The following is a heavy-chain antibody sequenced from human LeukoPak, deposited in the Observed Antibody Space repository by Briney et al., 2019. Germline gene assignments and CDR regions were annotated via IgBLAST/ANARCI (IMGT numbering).Heavy chain of an antibody. Sequence: PGGSLRLSCAASGFTFSSYWMNWVRQAPGKGLEWVANIKQDGSDKNYVDSVKGRFTISRDNAKDSLYLQMSGLRADDTAVYYCVRGSGWLTSHWGQGTMVTVSS. V-gene: IGHV3-7*04. CDR3: VRGSGWLTSH. CDR1: GFTFSSYW. J-gene: IGHJ3*01. CDR2: IKQDGSDK. D-gene: IGHD6-19*01.